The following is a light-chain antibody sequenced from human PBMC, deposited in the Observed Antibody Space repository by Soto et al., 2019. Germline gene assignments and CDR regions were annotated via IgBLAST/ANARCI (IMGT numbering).Light chain of an antibody. CDR1: QRVSRSF. Sequence: EIVLTQAPGTLSLSPGERATLSCRASQRVSRSFLAWYQQKPGQAPRLLIYGASIRATGIPARFSGSGSGTDFTLTISRVEPEEYGVYYCQQYGSSPWTFGQGTKVEIK. CDR2: GAS. J-gene: IGKJ1*01. CDR3: QQYGSSPWT. V-gene: IGKV3-20*01.